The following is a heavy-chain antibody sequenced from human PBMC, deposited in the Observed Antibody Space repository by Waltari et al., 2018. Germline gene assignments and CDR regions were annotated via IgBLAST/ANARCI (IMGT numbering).Heavy chain of an antibody. Sequence: EMQLVESGGGLVQPGGSLRLSCAASGFTFSNYCMTWVSQTPGKGLQWVANIGANGREKHYVESVQGRFTISRDNAKNSLYLQMNNLRAEDTAVYYCARGGNYIHWGQGSLVTVSS. D-gene: IGHD3-16*01. J-gene: IGHJ4*02. V-gene: IGHV3-7*01. CDR3: ARGGNYIH. CDR2: IGANGREK. CDR1: GFTFSNYC.